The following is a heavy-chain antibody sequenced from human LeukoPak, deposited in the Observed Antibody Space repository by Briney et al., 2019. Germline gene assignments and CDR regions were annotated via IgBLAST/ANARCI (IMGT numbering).Heavy chain of an antibody. V-gene: IGHV3-30-3*01. Sequence: GGSLRLSCAASGFTFSSYAMHWARQAPGKGLEWVAVISYDGSNKYYADSVKGRFTISRDNSKNTLYLQINSLRAEDTAVYYCARASWFDPWGQGTLVTVSS. J-gene: IGHJ5*02. CDR2: ISYDGSNK. CDR3: ARASWFDP. CDR1: GFTFSSYA.